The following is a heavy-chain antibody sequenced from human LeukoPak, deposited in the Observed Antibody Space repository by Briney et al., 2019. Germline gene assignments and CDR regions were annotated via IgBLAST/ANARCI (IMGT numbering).Heavy chain of an antibody. Sequence: GGSLRLSCVASGFTFGKYWMSWVRQAPGKGLEWVANIKLDGSEKNYVNSVKGRFTISRDNTKNSLYLQVNSLRTEDTAVFYCARDQYDTWSRRGNFDSWGQGTLVIVSS. V-gene: IGHV3-7*03. J-gene: IGHJ4*02. CDR2: IKLDGSEK. CDR3: ARDQYDTWSRRGNFDS. CDR1: GFTFGKYW. D-gene: IGHD3-3*01.